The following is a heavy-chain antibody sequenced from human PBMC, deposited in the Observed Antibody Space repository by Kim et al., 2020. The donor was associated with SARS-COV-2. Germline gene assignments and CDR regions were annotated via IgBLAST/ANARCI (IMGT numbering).Heavy chain of an antibody. D-gene: IGHD2-2*01. Sequence: SVKVSCKASGGTFSSYAISWVRQAPGQGLEWMGGIIPIFGTANYAQKFQGRVTITADESTSTAYMELSSLRSEDTAVYYCARGDIVVVPAAMYYYYYGMDVWGQGTTVTVSS. CDR3: ARGDIVVVPAAMYYYYYGMDV. V-gene: IGHV1-69*13. CDR1: GGTFSSYA. J-gene: IGHJ6*02. CDR2: IIPIFGTA.